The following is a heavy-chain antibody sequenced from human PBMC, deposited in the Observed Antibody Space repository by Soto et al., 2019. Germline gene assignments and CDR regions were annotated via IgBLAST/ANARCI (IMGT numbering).Heavy chain of an antibody. V-gene: IGHV1-18*01. CDR3: ARVRGYYYGSGSYYNGLWGY. J-gene: IGHJ4*02. D-gene: IGHD3-10*01. CDR2: ISAYNGNT. CDR1: GYTFTSYG. Sequence: QVQLVQSGAEVKKPGASVKVSCKASGYTFTSYGISWVRQAPGQGLEWMGWISAYNGNTNYAQKLQGRVTMTTDTSTSKAYMELRSLRSDDTAVYYCARVRGYYYGSGSYYNGLWGYWGQGTLVTVSS.